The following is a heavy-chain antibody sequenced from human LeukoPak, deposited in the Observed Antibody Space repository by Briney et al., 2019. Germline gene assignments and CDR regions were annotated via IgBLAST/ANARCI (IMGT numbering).Heavy chain of an antibody. Sequence: GGSLRLSCAASGFTFSSYWMHWVRQAPGKGLVWVSRINSDGSSTSYADSVKGRFTISRDNAKNTLYLLMNSLRAEDTAVYYCARHPGVFLYIDVWGKGTTVTVSS. CDR2: INSDGSST. V-gene: IGHV3-74*01. CDR3: ARHPGVFLYIDV. D-gene: IGHD3-10*01. J-gene: IGHJ6*03. CDR1: GFTFSSYW.